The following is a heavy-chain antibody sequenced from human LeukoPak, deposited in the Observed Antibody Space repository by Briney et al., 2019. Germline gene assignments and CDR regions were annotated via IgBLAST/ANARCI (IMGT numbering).Heavy chain of an antibody. V-gene: IGHV4-59*08. CDR1: GGSFSGYY. Sequence: PSETLSLTCAVYGGSFSGYYWSWIRQPPGKGLEWIGYIYYSGSTNYNPSLKSRVTISVDTSKNQFSLKLSSVTAADTAVYYCASGGGDSSGYPNWFDPWGQGTLVTVSS. CDR3: ASGGGDSSGYPNWFDP. D-gene: IGHD3-22*01. J-gene: IGHJ5*02. CDR2: IYYSGST.